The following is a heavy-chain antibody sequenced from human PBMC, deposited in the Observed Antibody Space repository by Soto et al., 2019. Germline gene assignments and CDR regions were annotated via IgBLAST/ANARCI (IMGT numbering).Heavy chain of an antibody. D-gene: IGHD3-3*01. CDR3: ARFITNFWSGYLYYFDY. Sequence: GASVKVSCKASGYTFTTYCMHWLRQARGQGLEWMGIITPSSGNTRYEQKFQDRVTMTRDTSTSTAYMELRSLRSDDTAVYYCARFITNFWSGYLYYFDYWGQGTLVTVSS. CDR2: ITPSSGNT. CDR1: GYTFTTYC. V-gene: IGHV1-46*01. J-gene: IGHJ4*02.